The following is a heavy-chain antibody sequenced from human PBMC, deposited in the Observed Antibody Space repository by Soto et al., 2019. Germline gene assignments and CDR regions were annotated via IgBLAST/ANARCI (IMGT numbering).Heavy chain of an antibody. CDR1: GYTFTSYY. D-gene: IGHD4-4*01. J-gene: IGHJ4*02. V-gene: IGHV1-46*01. CDR2: INPNGGST. Sequence: ASVKVSCKAFGYTFTSYYMHWVRQVPGQGLEWMGMINPNGGSTSYTQKFQDRVTMTKDTSTSTVYMELSSLRSEDTAVYYCARGFGYSNYEFWRYYFDYWGQGALVTVSS. CDR3: ARGFGYSNYEFWRYYFDY.